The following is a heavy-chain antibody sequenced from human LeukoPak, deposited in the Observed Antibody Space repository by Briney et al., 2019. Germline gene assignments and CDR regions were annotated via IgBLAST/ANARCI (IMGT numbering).Heavy chain of an antibody. CDR2: IKQDGSEK. V-gene: IGHV3-7*03. CDR3: ATIYCSGGSCYYFDY. J-gene: IGHJ4*02. CDR1: GFTFSRNG. D-gene: IGHD2-15*01. Sequence: GGSLRLSCAASGFTFSRNGMNWVRQAPGKGLEWVANIKQDGSEKYYVDSVKGRFTISRDNAKNSLYLQMNSLRAEDTAVYYCATIYCSGGSCYYFDYWGQGTLVTVSS.